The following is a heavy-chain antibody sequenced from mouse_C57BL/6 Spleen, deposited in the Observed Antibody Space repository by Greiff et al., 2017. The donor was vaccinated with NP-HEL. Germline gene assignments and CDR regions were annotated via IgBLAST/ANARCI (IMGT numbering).Heavy chain of an antibody. CDR3: ARRGQLRPSFDY. J-gene: IGHJ2*01. CDR2: INPNNGGT. CDR1: GYTFTDYY. Sequence: EVQLQQSGPELVKPGASVKISCKASGYTFTDYYMNWGKQSHGKSLEWIGDINPNNGGTSYNQKFKGKATLTVDKSSSTAYMELRSLTSEDSAVYYCARRGQLRPSFDYWGQGTTLTVSS. V-gene: IGHV1-26*01. D-gene: IGHD3-2*02.